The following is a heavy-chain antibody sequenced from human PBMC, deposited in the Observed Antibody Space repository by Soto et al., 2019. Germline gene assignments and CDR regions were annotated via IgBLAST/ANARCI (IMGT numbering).Heavy chain of an antibody. J-gene: IGHJ4*02. CDR2: IIPMFGIT. V-gene: IGHV1-69*02. D-gene: IGHD3-10*02. CDR3: APGALTCAGVLNA. Sequence: QVQLVQSGADVKKPGSSVKVSCKASGATFSSSTFTWVRQAPGQGLEWMGRIIPMFGITNSAQKFQGRLGITADESTNTVFMDMSSLRSDDTAIYYCAPGALTCAGVLNAWGQGTLVNFSS. CDR1: GATFSSST.